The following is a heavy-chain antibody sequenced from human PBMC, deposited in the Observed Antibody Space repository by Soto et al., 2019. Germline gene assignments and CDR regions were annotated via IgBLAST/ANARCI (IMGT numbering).Heavy chain of an antibody. CDR2: ISGSGGST. Sequence: GESLKISCAASGFTFSSYAMSWVRQAPGKGLEWVSAISGSGGSTYYADSVKGRFTISRDNSKNTLYLQMNSLRAEDTAVYYCAKDSPPSGDYVLSFHHWGQGTLVTVSS. CDR1: GFTFSSYA. D-gene: IGHD4-17*01. V-gene: IGHV3-23*01. CDR3: AKDSPPSGDYVLSFHH. J-gene: IGHJ1*01.